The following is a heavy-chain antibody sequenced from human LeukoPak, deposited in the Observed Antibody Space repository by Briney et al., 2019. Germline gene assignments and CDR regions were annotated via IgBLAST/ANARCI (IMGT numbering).Heavy chain of an antibody. J-gene: IGHJ6*03. CDR3: AKEYGVGATGYMDV. CDR1: GITFSSYA. Sequence: TGGSLRLSCAASGITFSSYAMHCVRQARGKGPEWVAVTRYDGSNKYYADSVKGRFTISRDNSKNTLYLQMNSLRAEDTAVYYCAKEYGVGATGYMDVWGKGTTVTVSS. D-gene: IGHD1-26*01. CDR2: TRYDGSNK. V-gene: IGHV3-33*06.